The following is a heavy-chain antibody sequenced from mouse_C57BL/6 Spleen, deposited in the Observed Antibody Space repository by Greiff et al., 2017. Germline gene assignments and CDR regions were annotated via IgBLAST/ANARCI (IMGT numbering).Heavy chain of an antibody. CDR1: GYSITSGYY. CDR3: AKGGALFDY. V-gene: IGHV3-6*01. J-gene: IGHJ2*01. Sequence: EVKLQESGPGLVKPSQFLSLTCSVTGYSITSGYYWNWIRQFPGNKLEWMGYISYDGSNNYNPSLKNRISITRDTSKNQFFLKLNSVTTEDTATYYCAKGGALFDYWGQGTTLTVSS. CDR2: ISYDGSN.